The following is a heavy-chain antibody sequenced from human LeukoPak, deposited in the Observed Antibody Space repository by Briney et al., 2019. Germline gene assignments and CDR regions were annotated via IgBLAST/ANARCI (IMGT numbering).Heavy chain of an antibody. Sequence: ASVKVSCKASGYTVSNYGFSWVRQAPGQGLEWMGWISAYNGNTNYAQKLQGRVTMTTDTSTTTAYRELRSLISADTAVYYLARTGWLQSDPVDSWGQGTLVTVSS. CDR3: ARTGWLQSDPVDS. D-gene: IGHD5-24*01. V-gene: IGHV1-18*01. CDR2: ISAYNGNT. CDR1: GYTVSNYG. J-gene: IGHJ4*02.